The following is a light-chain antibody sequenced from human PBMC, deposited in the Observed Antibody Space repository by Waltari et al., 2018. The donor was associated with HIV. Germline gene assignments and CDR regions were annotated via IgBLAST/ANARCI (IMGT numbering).Light chain of an antibody. V-gene: IGLV7-43*01. CDR1: TGAVTNSYY. CDR3: LLYYDGARV. CDR2: STD. J-gene: IGLJ1*01. Sequence: QTVVTQEPSLTVSPGGTVPLTCASNTGAVTNSYYPNWFQQKPGQPPRALIYSTDSKHSWTPARFSGSLLGGRAALTLSGAQPEDEAEYYCLLYYDGARVFGTGTKVTVL.